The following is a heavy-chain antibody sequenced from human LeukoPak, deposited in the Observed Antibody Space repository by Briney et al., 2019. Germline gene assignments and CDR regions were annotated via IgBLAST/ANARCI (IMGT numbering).Heavy chain of an antibody. CDR1: GVTNS. D-gene: IGHD1-26*01. J-gene: IGHJ6*03. CDR3: AAWDPNFYYMDV. CDR2: ISASGGGT. Sequence: GGSLRLSRAMSGVTNSISWVRQAPGKGLEWVSSISASGGGTQYTGSVKGRFTISRDNYKKTIYLQMNSLRVDDTAKYFCAAWDPNFYYMDVWGKGTTVTVSS. V-gene: IGHV3-23*01.